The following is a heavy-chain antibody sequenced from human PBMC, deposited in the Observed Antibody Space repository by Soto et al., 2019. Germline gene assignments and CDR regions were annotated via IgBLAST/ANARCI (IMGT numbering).Heavy chain of an antibody. V-gene: IGHV1-18*01. D-gene: IGHD2-15*01. J-gene: IGHJ5*02. CDR2: ISAYNGNT. Sequence: QVQLAQSGAEVKKPGASVKVSCKASDYTFTSYGISWVRQAPGQGLEWKGWISAYNGNTNYAEKLQGRVTMTTDTSTSTAYMELRSLRSDDTAVYYCARDLVVVAQRYNWFDPWGQGTLVTVSS. CDR3: ARDLVVVAQRYNWFDP. CDR1: DYTFTSYG.